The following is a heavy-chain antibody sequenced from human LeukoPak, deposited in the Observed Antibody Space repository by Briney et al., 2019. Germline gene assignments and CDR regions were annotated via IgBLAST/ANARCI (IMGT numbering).Heavy chain of an antibody. Sequence: PSETLSLTCAVYGGSFSGYYWSWMRQPPGKGLEWIGEINHSGSTNYNPSLKSRVTISVDTSKNQFSLKLSSVTAADTAVYYCAREMIAAAGSWFDPWGQGTLVTVSS. D-gene: IGHD6-13*01. V-gene: IGHV4-34*01. J-gene: IGHJ5*02. CDR1: GGSFSGYY. CDR2: INHSGST. CDR3: AREMIAAAGSWFDP.